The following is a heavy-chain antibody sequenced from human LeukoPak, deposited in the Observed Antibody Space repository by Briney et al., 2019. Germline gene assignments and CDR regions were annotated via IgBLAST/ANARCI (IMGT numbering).Heavy chain of an antibody. CDR3: AKGAYDYIEIAYFDY. CDR1: GFTFSNYA. CDR2: LIGSSGAT. V-gene: IGHV3-23*01. Sequence: GGSLRLSCAASGFTFSNYAMNWVRQAPGKGLEWVAVLIGSSGATDYADSVKGRFTVSRDNSKNTLFLQMNSLRAEDTAIYYCAKGAYDYIEIAYFDYWGQGALVTVSS. D-gene: IGHD5-12*01. J-gene: IGHJ4*02.